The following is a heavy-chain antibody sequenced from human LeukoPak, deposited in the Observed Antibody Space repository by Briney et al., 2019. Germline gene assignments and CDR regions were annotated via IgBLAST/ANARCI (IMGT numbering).Heavy chain of an antibody. J-gene: IGHJ4*02. CDR3: ASHHGRREAFDY. V-gene: IGHV4-59*08. D-gene: IGHD2-15*01. CDR2: MYYSGIP. CDR1: GASMSEYY. Sequence: PSETLSLTCTVSGASMSEYYWSWIRQPPGKRLEGIAYMYYSGIPNYSRSLKSRVTMSADKSNNQVSLTLTSVTAADTAVYYCASHHGRREAFDYWGRGTLVTVSS.